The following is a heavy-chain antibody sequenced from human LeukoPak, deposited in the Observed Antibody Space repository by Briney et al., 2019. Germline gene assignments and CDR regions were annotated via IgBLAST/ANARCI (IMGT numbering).Heavy chain of an antibody. J-gene: IGHJ5*02. Sequence: SETLSLTCAVSGGSLSSSNWWSWVRQPPGKGLEWIGEIYHSGSTNYNPSLKSRVTISLDKSKNQFSLKLSSVTAADTAVYYCATTAAAGTRLAWFDPWGQGTLVTVSS. D-gene: IGHD6-13*01. CDR1: GGSLSSSNW. V-gene: IGHV4-4*02. CDR3: ATTAAAGTRLAWFDP. CDR2: IYHSGST.